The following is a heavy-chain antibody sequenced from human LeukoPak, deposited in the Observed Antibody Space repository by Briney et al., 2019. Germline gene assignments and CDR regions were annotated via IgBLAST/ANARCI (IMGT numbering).Heavy chain of an antibody. CDR1: GFTFSSYA. J-gene: IGHJ4*02. D-gene: IGHD3-16*01. CDR3: AKDVSDFGEYYFDY. CDR2: ISGSGGST. V-gene: IGHV3-23*01. Sequence: GGSLRLSCAASGFTFSSYAMSWVRQAPGKGLEWVSAISGSGGSTYYADSVKGWFTISRDNSKNTLYLQMNSLRAEDTAVYYCAKDVSDFGEYYFDYWGQGTLVTVSS.